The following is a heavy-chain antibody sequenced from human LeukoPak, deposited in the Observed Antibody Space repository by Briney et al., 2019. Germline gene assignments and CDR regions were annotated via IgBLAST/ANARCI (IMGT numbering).Heavy chain of an antibody. Sequence: GGSLRLSCAASGFTFSGFSMHWIRQAPGRGLEYVSAINGNGDKTFYTDSVRGRFTIFRDNSKNTLFLQMGSLRGEDTALYFCARIGMEDFYDLWGQGTLVTVSS. CDR2: INGNGDKT. D-gene: IGHD2/OR15-2a*01. V-gene: IGHV3-64*02. CDR1: GFTFSGFS. CDR3: ARIGMEDFYDL. J-gene: IGHJ5*02.